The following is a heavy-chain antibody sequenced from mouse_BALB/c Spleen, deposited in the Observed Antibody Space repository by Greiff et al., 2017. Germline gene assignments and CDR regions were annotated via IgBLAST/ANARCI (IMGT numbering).Heavy chain of an antibody. CDR2: INSNGGST. D-gene: IGHD1-1*01. J-gene: IGHJ3*01. CDR3: ARDGRELRGAWFAY. Sequence: EVQRVESGGGLVQPGGSLKLSCAASGFTFSSYGMSWVRQTPDKRLELVATINSNGGSTYYPDSVKGRFTISRDNAKNTLYLQMSSLKSEDTAMYYCARDGRELRGAWFAYWGQGTLVTVSA. CDR1: GFTFSSYG. V-gene: IGHV5-6-3*01.